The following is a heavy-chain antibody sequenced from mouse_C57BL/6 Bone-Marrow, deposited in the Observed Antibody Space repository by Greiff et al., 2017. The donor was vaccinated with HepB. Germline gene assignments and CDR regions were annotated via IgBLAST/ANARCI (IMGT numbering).Heavy chain of an antibody. D-gene: IGHD4-1*01. CDR1: GFTFSDYY. CDR2: INYDGSST. Sequence: DVQLQESEGGLVQPGSSMKLSCTASGFTFSDYYMAWVRQVPEKGLEWVANINYDGSSTYYLDSLKSRFIISRDNAKNILYLQMSSLKSEDTATYYCARAGKGAMDYWGQGTSVTVSS. CDR3: ARAGKGAMDY. J-gene: IGHJ4*01. V-gene: IGHV5-16*01.